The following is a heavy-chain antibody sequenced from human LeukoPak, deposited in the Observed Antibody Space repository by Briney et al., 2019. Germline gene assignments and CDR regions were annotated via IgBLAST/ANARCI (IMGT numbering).Heavy chain of an antibody. CDR1: GGSFSGYY. J-gene: IGHJ4*02. Sequence: SETLSLTCAVYGGSFSGYYWSWIRQPPGKGLEWIGEIIHSGRTNYNPSLKSRVTMSVDTSKNQFSLKLSSVTAVDTAVYYCARTRGRYDFPFDYWGQGTLVTVSS. D-gene: IGHD3-3*01. CDR2: IIHSGRT. CDR3: ARTRGRYDFPFDY. V-gene: IGHV4-34*12.